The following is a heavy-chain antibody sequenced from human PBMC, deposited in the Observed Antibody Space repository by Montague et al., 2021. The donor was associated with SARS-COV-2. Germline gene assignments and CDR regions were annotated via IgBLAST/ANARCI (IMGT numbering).Heavy chain of an antibody. CDR3: ARARQDVVVPALGIGAYYYYYYMDV. CDR1: GGSISSSNW. D-gene: IGHD2-2*01. CDR2: IYHSGST. V-gene: IGHV4-4*02. Sequence: SETRSLTCAVSGGSISSSNWWSWVRQPPGKGLEWIGEIYHSGSTNYNPSLKSRVTISVDKSKNQFSLKLSSVTAADTAVYYCARARQDVVVPALGIGAYYYYYYMDVWGKGTTVTVSS. J-gene: IGHJ6*03.